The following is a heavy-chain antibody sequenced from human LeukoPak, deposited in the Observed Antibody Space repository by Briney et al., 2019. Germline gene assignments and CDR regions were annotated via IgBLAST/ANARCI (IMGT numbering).Heavy chain of an antibody. CDR2: IYYSGST. D-gene: IGHD2-15*01. Sequence: SETLSLTCTVSGGSISSYYWSWIRQPPGKELEWIGYIYYSGSTNYNPSLKSRVTISVDTSKNQFSLKLSSVTAADTAVYYCARLTVASDAFDIWGQGTMVTVSS. J-gene: IGHJ3*02. V-gene: IGHV4-59*01. CDR1: GGSISSYY. CDR3: ARLTVASDAFDI.